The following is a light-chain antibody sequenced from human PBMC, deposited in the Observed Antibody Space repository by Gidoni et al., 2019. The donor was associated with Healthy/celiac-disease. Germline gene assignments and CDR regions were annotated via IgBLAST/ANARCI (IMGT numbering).Light chain of an antibody. CDR3: QQYDNLPPLT. CDR1: QDISNY. V-gene: IGKV1-33*01. Sequence: DIQMTQSPSSLSASVGDRVTITCQASQDISNYLNWYQQKPGKAPKLLIYDASNLETGGPSRFSGSGSGTEFTFTISSLQPEDIATYYCQQYDNLPPLTFGGGTKVEIK. J-gene: IGKJ4*01. CDR2: DAS.